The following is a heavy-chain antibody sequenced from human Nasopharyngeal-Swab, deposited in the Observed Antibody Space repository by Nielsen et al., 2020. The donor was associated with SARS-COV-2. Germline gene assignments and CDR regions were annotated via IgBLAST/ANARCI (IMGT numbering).Heavy chain of an antibody. Sequence: VQVSCKASGGTFSSYAISWVRQAPGQGLEWMGGIIPIFGTANYAQKFQGRVTITADKSTSTAYMELSSLRSEDTAVYYCARGDTGKYYYGSGSYSFDYWGQGTLVTVSS. CDR3: ARGDTGKYYYGSGSYSFDY. V-gene: IGHV1-69*06. CDR2: IIPIFGTA. J-gene: IGHJ4*02. D-gene: IGHD3-10*01. CDR1: GGTFSSYA.